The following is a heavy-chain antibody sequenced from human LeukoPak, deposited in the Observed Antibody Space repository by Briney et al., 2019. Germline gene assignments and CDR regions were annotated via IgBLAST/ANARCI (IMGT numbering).Heavy chain of an antibody. CDR1: GGSISSYY. V-gene: IGHV4-4*07. J-gene: IGHJ3*02. D-gene: IGHD3-10*01. CDR2: IYTSGST. CDR3: ARDRAGMDAFDI. Sequence: SETLSLTCTVSGGSISSYYWSWIRQPAGKGLEWVGRIYTSGSTNYNPSLKSRVTMSVDSSKNRFSLKLSSVTAADTAVYYCARDRAGMDAFDIWGQGTLVTVSS.